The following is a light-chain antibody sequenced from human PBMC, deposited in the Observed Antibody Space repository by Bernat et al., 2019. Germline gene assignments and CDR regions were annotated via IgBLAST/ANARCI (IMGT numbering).Light chain of an antibody. Sequence: SYELTQPPSMSVSPGQTATITCSGEDLGQKYSSWYQLRPGQPPVVVIYENTKRPSGIPGRFSASKSGDTNTLSISGTQSLDEADYSCQSWDHGVIFGGGTPLTVL. V-gene: IGLV3-1*01. CDR1: DLGQKY. CDR2: ENT. J-gene: IGLJ2*01. CDR3: QSWDHGVI.